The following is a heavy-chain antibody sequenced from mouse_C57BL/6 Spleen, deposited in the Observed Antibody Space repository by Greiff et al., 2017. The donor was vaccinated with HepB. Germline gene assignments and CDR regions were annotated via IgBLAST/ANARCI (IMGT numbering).Heavy chain of an antibody. D-gene: IGHD2-4*01. CDR2: ISYDGSN. Sequence: ESGPGLVKPSQSLSLTCSVTGYSITSGYYWNWIRQFPGNKLEWMGYISYDGSNNYNPSLKNRISITRDTSKNQFFLKLNSVTTEDTATYYCARGGDYEGYWYFDVWGTGTTVTVSS. CDR1: GYSITSGYY. CDR3: ARGGDYEGYWYFDV. V-gene: IGHV3-6*01. J-gene: IGHJ1*03.